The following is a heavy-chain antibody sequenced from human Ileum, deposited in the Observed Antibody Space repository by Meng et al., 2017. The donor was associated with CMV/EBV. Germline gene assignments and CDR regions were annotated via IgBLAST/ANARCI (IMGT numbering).Heavy chain of an antibody. J-gene: IGHJ4*02. CDR3: AKDCTSTSCFYS. CDR1: GFPFSTNG. CDR2: IRYGGTDE. V-gene: IGHV3-30*02. Sequence: CAASGFPFSTNGMHWVRQAPGKGLEWVALIRYGGTDEYYADSVKGRFTISRDNSKNTLYLHMNSLRDDDTAVYYCAKDCTSTSCFYSWGQGTLVTVSS. D-gene: IGHD2-2*01.